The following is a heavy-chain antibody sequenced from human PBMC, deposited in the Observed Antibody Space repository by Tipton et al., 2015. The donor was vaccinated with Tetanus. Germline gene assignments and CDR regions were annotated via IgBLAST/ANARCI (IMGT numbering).Heavy chain of an antibody. CDR3: ARGWGSSWYYFDN. Sequence: TLSLTCTVSGGSISSFYWTWIRQPPGKGLEWIGYIFDTGSTNYNPSLKSRVTMSVDTSKNQFSLHLTSVTAADTAVYHCARGWGSSWYYFDNWGQGTLVTVSS. CDR1: GGSISSFY. V-gene: IGHV4-59*01. J-gene: IGHJ4*02. D-gene: IGHD6-13*01. CDR2: IFDTGST.